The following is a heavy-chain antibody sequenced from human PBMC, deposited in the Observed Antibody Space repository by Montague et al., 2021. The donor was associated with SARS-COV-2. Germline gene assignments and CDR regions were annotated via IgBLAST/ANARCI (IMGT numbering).Heavy chain of an antibody. CDR1: GDSINSDTAF. CDR2: MVYSGRS. Sequence: SETLSLTCTVSGDSINSDTAFWGWVRQSPGKGLEWIGSMVYSGRSFYNGALRSRLTISVDTSKNQLSLELRAVTAADTGQYYCARHDHTDFGNPNWFDPWGQGTLVTVSS. V-gene: IGHV4-39*01. CDR3: ARHDHTDFGNPNWFDP. D-gene: IGHD5-18*01. J-gene: IGHJ5*02.